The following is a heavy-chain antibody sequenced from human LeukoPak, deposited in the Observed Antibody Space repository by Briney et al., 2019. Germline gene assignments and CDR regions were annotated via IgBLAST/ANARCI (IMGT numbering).Heavy chain of an antibody. Sequence: PGGSLRLSCAASGFTISSYSMNWVRQAPGKGLEWVSYISSSGSTIDYADSVKGRFTISRDNAKNSLYLQMNNLRAEDTAVYYCAKDSAWELLGHWGQGTLVTVSS. CDR3: AKDSAWELLGH. J-gene: IGHJ5*02. V-gene: IGHV3-48*04. CDR1: GFTISSYS. CDR2: ISSSGSTI. D-gene: IGHD1-26*01.